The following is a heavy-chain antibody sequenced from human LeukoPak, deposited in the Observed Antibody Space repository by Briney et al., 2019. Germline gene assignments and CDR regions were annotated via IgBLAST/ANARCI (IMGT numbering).Heavy chain of an antibody. D-gene: IGHD3-10*01. J-gene: IGHJ3*02. V-gene: IGHV3-23*01. CDR2: ISGSGGST. CDR1: GFTFSSYA. Sequence: GGSLRLFCAASGFTFSSYAMSWVRHAPGKGLEWVSAISGSGGSTYYADSVRGGFTISKDNPKNTLYLQMNSLRAEDTAVYYCAKEHITRVRSYAFDIWGQGTMVTVSS. CDR3: AKEHITRVRSYAFDI.